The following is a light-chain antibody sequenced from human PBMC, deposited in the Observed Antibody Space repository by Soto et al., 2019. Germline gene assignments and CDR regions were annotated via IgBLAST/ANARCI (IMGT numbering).Light chain of an antibody. CDR2: DAS. Sequence: EIVLTQSPATLSLSPGERATLSCRASQSVSSSYLAWYQQKPGQAPRLLIYDASNRATGIPARFSGSESGTEFTLTISSLQSEDFAVYACQQYNTWPPTFGQGTKVDIK. J-gene: IGKJ1*01. CDR1: QSVSSSY. CDR3: QQYNTWPPT. V-gene: IGKV3D-15*01.